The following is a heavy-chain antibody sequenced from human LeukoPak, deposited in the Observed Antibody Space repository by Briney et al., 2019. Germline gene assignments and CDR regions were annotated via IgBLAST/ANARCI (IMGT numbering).Heavy chain of an antibody. CDR2: ISSSSSYI. J-gene: IGHJ4*02. V-gene: IGHV3-21*01. D-gene: IGHD3-22*01. CDR1: GFTFSSYE. CDR3: ARDFVPYDSSGYYYIATVDY. Sequence: GGSLRLSCAASGFTFSSYEMNWVRQAPGEGLEWVSSISSSSSYIYYADSVKGRFTISRDNAKNSLYLQMNRLRAEDTAVYYCARDFVPYDSSGYYYIATVDYWGQGTLVTVSS.